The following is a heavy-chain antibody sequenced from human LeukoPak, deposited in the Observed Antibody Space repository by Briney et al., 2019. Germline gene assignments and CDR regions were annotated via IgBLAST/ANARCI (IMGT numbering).Heavy chain of an antibody. Sequence: SETLSLTCAVSGGSISSTSDYWGWIRQPPGKGLEWLGSIYYGGSTYDNPSLRSRVTISVYTSKNQFSLKLTSVTAADTAVYYCARIGGGSWRNPGYWFDPWGQGNLVTVSS. V-gene: IGHV4-39*01. CDR2: IYYGGST. CDR3: ARIGGGSWRNPGYWFDP. D-gene: IGHD2-15*01. CDR1: GGSISSTSDY. J-gene: IGHJ5*02.